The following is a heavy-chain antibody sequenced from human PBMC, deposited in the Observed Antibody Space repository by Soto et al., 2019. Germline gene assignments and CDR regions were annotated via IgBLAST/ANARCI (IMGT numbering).Heavy chain of an antibody. D-gene: IGHD2-15*01. J-gene: IGHJ5*02. CDR3: ARGGASSKWFDP. V-gene: IGHV4-31*03. Sequence: TLSLPCTVSGGSVTSGCSVWSWIRQHPGKGPEWIAFIGYSGATSYNPSLASRVTISADTSKSQFSLNMRSLTAADTAVYYCARGGASSKWFDPWGQGTLVTVSS. CDR1: GGSVTSGCSV. CDR2: IGYSGAT.